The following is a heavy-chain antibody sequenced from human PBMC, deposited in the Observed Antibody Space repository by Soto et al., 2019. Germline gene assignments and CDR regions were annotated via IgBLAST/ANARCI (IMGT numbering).Heavy chain of an antibody. D-gene: IGHD3-22*01. Sequence: QVQLQESGPGLVKPSQTLSLTCTVSGGSISSGDYYWSWIRQPPGKGLEWIGYIYYSGSTYYNPCRKSRVTISVDTSKHQFSLKLSSVTAADTAVYYCARALVDLYYDSSGASRGHDAFDIWGQGTMVTVSS. V-gene: IGHV4-30-4*01. CDR2: IYYSGST. CDR1: GGSISSGDYY. J-gene: IGHJ3*02. CDR3: ARALVDLYYDSSGASRGHDAFDI.